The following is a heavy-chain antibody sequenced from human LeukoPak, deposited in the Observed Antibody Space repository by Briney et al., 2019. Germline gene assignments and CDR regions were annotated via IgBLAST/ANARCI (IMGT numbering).Heavy chain of an antibody. CDR1: DXTFTFYY. D-gene: IGHD5-18*01. J-gene: IGHJ3*02. CDR3: ARGGPKEIQLWLRLRGVAFDI. CDR2: INHSGST. V-gene: IGHV4-34*01. Sequence: SETLSLTCDVVDXTFTFYYWSWIRQPPGKGLEWIGEINHSGSTNYNPSLKSRVTISVDTSKNQFSLKLNSVTAADTAVYYCARGGPKEIQLWLRLRGVAFDIWGQGTMVTVSS.